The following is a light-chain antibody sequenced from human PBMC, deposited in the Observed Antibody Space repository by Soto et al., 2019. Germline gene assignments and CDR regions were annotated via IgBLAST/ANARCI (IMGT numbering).Light chain of an antibody. CDR2: EGS. Sequence: QSALTQPPSASGSPGQSVTISCTGTSSDVGGYHSVSWYQQHPGKAPKLMIYEGSKRPSGVPDRLAGSKSGNTASLTVSGLQAEDEADYYCCAYAGSNNVVFGGGTQLPVL. V-gene: IGLV2-8*01. CDR3: CAYAGSNNVV. CDR1: SSDVGGYHS. J-gene: IGLJ2*01.